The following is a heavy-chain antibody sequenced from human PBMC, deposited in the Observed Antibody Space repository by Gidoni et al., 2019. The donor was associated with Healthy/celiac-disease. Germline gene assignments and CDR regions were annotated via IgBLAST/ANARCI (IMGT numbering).Heavy chain of an antibody. J-gene: IGHJ6*02. CDR3: AKGGWDCSSTSCYSDYYYGMDV. V-gene: IGHV3-23*01. D-gene: IGHD2-2*01. Sequence: EVQLLESGGGLVQPGGSLRLSCAASGFTFSSYAMSWVRQVSGKGLEWVSAISGSGGSTYYADSVKGRFTISRDNSKNTLYLQMNSLRAEDTAVYYCAKGGWDCSSTSCYSDYYYGMDVWGQGTTVTVSS. CDR2: ISGSGGST. CDR1: GFTFSSYA.